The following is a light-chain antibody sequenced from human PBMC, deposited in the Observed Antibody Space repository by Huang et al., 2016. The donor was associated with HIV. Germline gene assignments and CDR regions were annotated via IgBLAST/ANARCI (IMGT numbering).Light chain of an antibody. J-gene: IGKJ1*01. CDR2: ATD. V-gene: IGKV1-39*01. CDR3: QQGYTTSWT. CDR1: QSITTY. Sequence: DIQMTQSPSSLSASVGDRVTITCRASQSITTYLNWYQQKPGKAPTLLIYATDSLQSGVPSMFSGRGSGTEFTLTISSLQPDDFATYYCQQGYTTSWTFGPGTKVE.